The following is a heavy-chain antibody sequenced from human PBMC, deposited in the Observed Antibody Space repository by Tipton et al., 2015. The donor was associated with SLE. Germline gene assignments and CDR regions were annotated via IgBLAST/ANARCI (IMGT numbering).Heavy chain of an antibody. CDR2: ISHDGGA. CDR3: ARDGGQRVISGTYDFYYYGLDG. CDR1: DGSLSGYY. V-gene: IGHV4-34*01. D-gene: IGHD6-13*01. J-gene: IGHJ6*02. Sequence: TLSLTCTVFDGSLSGYYWARLRQSPGMGLEWIGEISHDGGANYNPSLESRGTISLETSKNQFSLKLTSVTAADTAVYYWARDGGQRVISGTYDFYYYGLDGWGQGTTVTVSS.